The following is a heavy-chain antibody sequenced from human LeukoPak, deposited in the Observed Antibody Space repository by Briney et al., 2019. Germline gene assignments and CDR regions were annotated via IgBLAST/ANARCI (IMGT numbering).Heavy chain of an antibody. V-gene: IGHV5-51*01. D-gene: IGHD3-22*01. J-gene: IGHJ4*02. CDR2: IYPGDSNT. CDR1: GYTFPNYW. CDR3: ARFAYGSDYFPGHY. Sequence: GESLKISCKGSGYTFPNYWIGWVRQMPGKGLEWMGIIYPGDSNTRYSPSFQGQVTISADKSISTAYLQWSSLKASGTAMYYCARFAYGSDYFPGHYWGQGTLVTVSS.